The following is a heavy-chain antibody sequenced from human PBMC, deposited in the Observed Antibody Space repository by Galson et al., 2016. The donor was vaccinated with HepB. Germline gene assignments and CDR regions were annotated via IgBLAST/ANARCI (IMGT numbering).Heavy chain of an antibody. V-gene: IGHV3-9*01. CDR2: ISTTSRTV. CDR1: GFNLADFS. D-gene: IGHD2/OR15-2a*01. CDR3: ARDGEGVYATHLDN. Sequence: SLRLSCAGFGFNLADFSMHWVRRAPGKGLEWVSGISTTSRTVGYADSVRGRLTISRDNANNIQYLQMNSLRPEDTAIYYCARDGEGVYATHLDNWGQGTLVTVSS. J-gene: IGHJ4*02.